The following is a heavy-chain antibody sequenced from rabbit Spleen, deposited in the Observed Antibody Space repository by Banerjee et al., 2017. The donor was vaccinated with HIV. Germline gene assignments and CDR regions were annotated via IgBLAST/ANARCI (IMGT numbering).Heavy chain of an antibody. Sequence: QSLEESGGDLVKPGASLTLTCTASGIDFSRYYMCWVRQAPGKGLEWIACIYAGGSGTTYYASWAKGRFTISKTASTTVTLQMTSLTAADTATYFCARDSGSSFSSYGMDLWGPGTLVTVS. CDR2: IYAGGSGTT. J-gene: IGHJ6*01. D-gene: IGHD8-1*01. CDR1: GIDFSRYY. V-gene: IGHV1S40*01. CDR3: ARDSGSSFSSYGMDL.